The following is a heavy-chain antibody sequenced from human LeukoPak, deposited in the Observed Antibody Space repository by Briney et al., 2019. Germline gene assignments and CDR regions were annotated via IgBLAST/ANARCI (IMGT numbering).Heavy chain of an antibody. Sequence: GGSLRLSCAASGFTFDDYAMHWVRQAPGKGLEWVSGISWNSGSIGYADSVKGRFTISRDNSKNTLYLQMNNLRAEDTAVYYCAKDRGYSYLMYYFDYWGQGTLVTVSS. J-gene: IGHJ4*02. CDR2: ISWNSGSI. CDR3: AKDRGYSYLMYYFDY. CDR1: GFTFDDYA. V-gene: IGHV3-9*01. D-gene: IGHD5-18*01.